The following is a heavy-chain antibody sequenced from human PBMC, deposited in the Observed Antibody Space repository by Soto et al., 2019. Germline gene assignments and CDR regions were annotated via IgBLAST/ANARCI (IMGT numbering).Heavy chain of an antibody. CDR2: IYYGGST. CDR3: AGNHDYGDYYYYMDV. D-gene: IGHD4-17*01. V-gene: IGHV4-59*08. CDR1: GGSISSYY. Sequence: SETLSLTCTVSGGSISSYYWSWIRQPPGKGLEWIGYIYYGGSTNYNPSLKSRVTISVDTSKNQFSLKLSSVTAADTAVYYCAGNHDYGDYYYYMDVWGKGTTVTVSS. J-gene: IGHJ6*03.